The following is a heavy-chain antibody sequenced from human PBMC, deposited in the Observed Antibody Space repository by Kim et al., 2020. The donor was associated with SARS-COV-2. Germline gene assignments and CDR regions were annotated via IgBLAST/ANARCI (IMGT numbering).Heavy chain of an antibody. V-gene: IGHV4-34*01. CDR3: ARSRDIVVVIPYFDY. J-gene: IGHJ4*02. D-gene: IGHD2-21*01. Sequence: PSLKSRVTISVDTSKNQFSLKLSSVTAADTAVYYCARSRDIVVVIPYFDYWGQGTLVTVSS.